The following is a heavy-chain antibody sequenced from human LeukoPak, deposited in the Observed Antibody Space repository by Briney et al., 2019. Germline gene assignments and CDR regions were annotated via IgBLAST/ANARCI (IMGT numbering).Heavy chain of an antibody. J-gene: IGHJ3*01. CDR2: ISWNSGST. CDR1: RFTFSSYG. Sequence: GGSLRLSCAASRFTFSSYGMHWVRQAPGKGLEWVSGISWNSGSTGYADSVKGRFTISRDNAKNSLYLQMNSLRVEDTALYYCAKDTPYDSSGYKSGRGAFDVWGQGTMVTVSS. D-gene: IGHD3-22*01. V-gene: IGHV3-9*01. CDR3: AKDTPYDSSGYKSGRGAFDV.